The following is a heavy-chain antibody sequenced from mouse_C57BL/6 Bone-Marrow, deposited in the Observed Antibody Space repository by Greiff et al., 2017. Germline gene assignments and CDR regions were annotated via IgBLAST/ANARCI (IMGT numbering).Heavy chain of an antibody. CDR2: IYPGSGST. J-gene: IGHJ1*03. D-gene: IGHD2-1*01. CDR3: ARSVYYGNLYWYFDV. Sequence: VQLQQPGAELVKPGASVKMSCKASGYTFTSYWITWVKQRPGQGLEWIGDIYPGSGSTNYNEKFKSKATLTVDTSSSTAYMQLSSLTSEDSAVYYCARSVYYGNLYWYFDVWGTGTTVTVSS. CDR1: GYTFTSYW. V-gene: IGHV1-55*01.